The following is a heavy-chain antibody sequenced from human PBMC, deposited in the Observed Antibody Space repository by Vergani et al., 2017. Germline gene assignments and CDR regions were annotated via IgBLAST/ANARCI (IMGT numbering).Heavy chain of an antibody. D-gene: IGHD6-13*01. CDR1: GVSVTDYN. Sequence: QAQLQESGPGLVKPSETLSLTCHVFGVSVTDYNCNWIRQAPGKGLEWIGSLSTTGGATPASHNPSLKSRVAISVDTSKSQFSLGLTSVTASASAIYYCAGDTDSWQRADRWGQGLLVSVSS. V-gene: IGHV4-59*02. CDR3: AGDTDSWQRADR. CDR2: LSTTGGA. J-gene: IGHJ5*02.